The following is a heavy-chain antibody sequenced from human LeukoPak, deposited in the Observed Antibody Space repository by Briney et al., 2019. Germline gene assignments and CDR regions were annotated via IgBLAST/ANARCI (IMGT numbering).Heavy chain of an antibody. D-gene: IGHD3-3*01. CDR3: AKDPYSDFWSGYNDY. V-gene: IGHV3-53*01. Sequence: GGSLRLSCAASGFTVSSNYMNWVRQAPGKGLEWVSLIYSGSSTNYADSVKGRFTISRDNAKNSLYLQMNSLRAEDTAAYYCAKDPYSDFWSGYNDYWGQGTLVTVSS. CDR2: IYSGSST. J-gene: IGHJ4*02. CDR1: GFTVSSNY.